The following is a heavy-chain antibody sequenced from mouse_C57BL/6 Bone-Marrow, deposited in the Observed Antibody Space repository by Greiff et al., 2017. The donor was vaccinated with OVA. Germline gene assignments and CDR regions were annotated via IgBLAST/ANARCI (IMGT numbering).Heavy chain of an antibody. CDR2: IDPENGDT. J-gene: IGHJ3*01. D-gene: IGHD1-1*01. CDR1: GFNIKDDY. CDR3: TTPMNYYGSPFAY. V-gene: IGHV14-4*01. Sequence: EVQLQQSGAELVRPGASVKLSCTASGFNIKDDYMHWVKQRPEQGLEWIGWIDPENGDTEYASKFQGKATITADTSSNTAYLQLSSLTSEDTAVYYCTTPMNYYGSPFAYWGQGTLVTVSA.